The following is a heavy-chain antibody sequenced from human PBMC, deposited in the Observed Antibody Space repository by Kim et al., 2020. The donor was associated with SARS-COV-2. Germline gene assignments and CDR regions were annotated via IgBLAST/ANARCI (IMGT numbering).Heavy chain of an antibody. Sequence: GGSLRLSCAASGFTFSSYAMTWVRQAPGKGLEWVSRISSGGGGTYYGDSVKGRFTISRDNSKNTLYLQMNSLRAEDTALYYCAKDSKDWILDYWGQGTLVTVSS. V-gene: IGHV3-23*02. CDR2: ISSGGGGT. CDR3: AKDSKDWILDY. CDR1: GFTFSSYA. D-gene: IGHD1-1*01. J-gene: IGHJ4*02.